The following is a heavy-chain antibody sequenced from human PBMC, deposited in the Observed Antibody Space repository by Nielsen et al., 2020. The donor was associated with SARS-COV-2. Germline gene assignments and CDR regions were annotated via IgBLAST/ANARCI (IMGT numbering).Heavy chain of an antibody. CDR2: IYYSGST. CDR3: ARGSGY. CDR1: GGSVSSGSYY. Sequence: SETLSLTCTVSGGSVSSGSYYWSWIRQPPGKGLEWIGYIYYSGSTNYNPSLKSRVTISVDTSKNQFSLKLSSVTAEDTAVYYCARGSGYWGQGTLVTVSS. V-gene: IGHV4-61*01. J-gene: IGHJ4*02. D-gene: IGHD3-3*01.